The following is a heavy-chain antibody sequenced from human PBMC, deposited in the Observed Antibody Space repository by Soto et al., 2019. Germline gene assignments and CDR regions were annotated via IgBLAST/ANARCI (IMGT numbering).Heavy chain of an antibody. CDR1: GGSISSYY. CDR2: IYYSGST. J-gene: IGHJ6*02. CDR3: ARDTAVAGELGAEGMDV. D-gene: IGHD6-19*01. V-gene: IGHV4-59*01. Sequence: SETLSLTGTASGGSISSYYCSWIRQPPWKGLEWIGYIYYSGSTNYNPSLKSRVTISVDTSKNQFSLKLSSVTAADTAVYYCARDTAVAGELGAEGMDVWGQGTTVTVSS.